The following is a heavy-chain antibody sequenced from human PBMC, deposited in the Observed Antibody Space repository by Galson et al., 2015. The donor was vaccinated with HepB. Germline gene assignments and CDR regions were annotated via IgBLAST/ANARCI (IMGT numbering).Heavy chain of an antibody. V-gene: IGHV3-7*03. D-gene: IGHD2-21*02. Sequence: SLRLSCAVSGFSLSNYWMSWVRQAPGKGLEWVANIKEDGGEKYYVDSVKGRFTISRDNAEKSLYLHMSSLRGEDTAIYYCARGVWGDCKKSDCFRARGWFDPWGQGTLVTVSS. CDR2: IKEDGGEK. J-gene: IGHJ5*02. CDR3: ARGVWGDCKKSDCFRARGWFDP. CDR1: GFSLSNYW.